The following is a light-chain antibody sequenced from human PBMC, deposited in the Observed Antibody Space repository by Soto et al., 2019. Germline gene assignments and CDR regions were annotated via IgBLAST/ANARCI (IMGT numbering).Light chain of an antibody. CDR2: GAS. J-gene: IGKJ1*01. CDR3: QQYNNWWT. CDR1: QSVSSN. Sequence: RVITKAPASLAVCPGVGATLSCRASQSVSSNLAWYQQKPGQAPRLLIYGASTRATGIPARFSGSGSGTEFTLTIRSLQSEDFAVYYCQQYNNWWTFGQGTKVDIK. V-gene: IGKV3-15*01.